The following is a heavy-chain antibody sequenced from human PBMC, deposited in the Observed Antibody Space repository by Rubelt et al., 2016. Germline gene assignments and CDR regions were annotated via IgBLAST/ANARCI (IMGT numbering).Heavy chain of an antibody. V-gene: IGHV4-34*01. J-gene: IGHJ4*02. CDR1: GGSFSGYY. CDR2: INHSGST. D-gene: IGHD3-3*01. Sequence: QVQLQQWGAGLLKPSETLSLTCAVYGGSFSGYYWSWIRQPPGKGLEWIGEINHSGSTNYNPSLKNRVTLSVDTSKNQFSLNLTYVTAADTAVYYCTRGGSRRHFPYFCYWDQEILVTGAS. CDR3: TRGGSRRHFPYFCY.